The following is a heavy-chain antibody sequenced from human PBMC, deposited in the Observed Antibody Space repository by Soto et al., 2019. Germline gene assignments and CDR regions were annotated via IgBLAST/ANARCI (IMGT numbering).Heavy chain of an antibody. Sequence: QVQLQESGPGLVKPSQTLSLTCTVSGDSISSGGYFWSWIRQHPGKGLEWIGYISYSGNTYYNPSLRSRVTISVDMSNSYFSLNLNSVTAADPATYYCARAVPGFYGMDVWGQGTAVTVSS. CDR1: GDSISSGGYF. CDR2: ISYSGNT. J-gene: IGHJ6*02. V-gene: IGHV4-31*03. CDR3: ARAVPGFYGMDV.